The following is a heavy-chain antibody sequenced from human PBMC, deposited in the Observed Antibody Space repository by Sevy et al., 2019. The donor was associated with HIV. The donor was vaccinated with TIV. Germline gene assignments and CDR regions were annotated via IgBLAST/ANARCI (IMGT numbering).Heavy chain of an antibody. Sequence: GESLKISCAASGFTFSNYAMSWVRQAPGKGLEWVSTFSFGCGKINYADSVKGRFTISRDNSKNTLYLQMNSLRAEDTALYYCAREGCSKPHDYWGQGTLVTFSS. CDR1: GFTFSNYA. J-gene: IGHJ4*02. V-gene: IGHV3-23*01. CDR2: FSFGCGKI. CDR3: AREGCSKPHDY. D-gene: IGHD2-2*01.